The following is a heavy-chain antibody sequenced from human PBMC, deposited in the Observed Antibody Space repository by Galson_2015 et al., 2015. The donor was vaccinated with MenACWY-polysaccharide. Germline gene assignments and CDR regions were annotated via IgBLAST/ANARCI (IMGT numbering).Heavy chain of an antibody. Sequence: SLRLSCAASGFTFSSYGMHWVRQAPGKGLDWVAVISDDGTYKYYADSVKGRFTISRDNSRSTLYLEMNSLRVEDTAVYYCARDKGQEAPMDVWGKGTTVIVSS. V-gene: IGHV3-30*03. CDR2: ISDDGTYK. J-gene: IGHJ6*03. CDR3: ARDKGQEAPMDV. CDR1: GFTFSSYG.